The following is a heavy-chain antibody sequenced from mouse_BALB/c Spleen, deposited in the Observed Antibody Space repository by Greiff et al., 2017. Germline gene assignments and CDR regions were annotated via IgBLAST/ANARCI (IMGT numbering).Heavy chain of an antibody. J-gene: IGHJ3*01. CDR3: ARHGATVVDWFAY. D-gene: IGHD1-1*01. V-gene: IGHV5-12-2*01. Sequence: EVKLQESGGGLVQPGGSLKLSCAASGFTFSSYTMSWVRQTPEKRLEWVAYISNGGGSTYYPDTVKGRFTISRDNAKNTLYLQMSSLKSEDTAMYYCARHGATVVDWFAYWGQGTLVTVSA. CDR1: GFTFSSYT. CDR2: ISNGGGST.